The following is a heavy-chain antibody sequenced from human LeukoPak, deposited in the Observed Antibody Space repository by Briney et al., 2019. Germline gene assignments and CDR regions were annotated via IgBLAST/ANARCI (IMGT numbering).Heavy chain of an antibody. Sequence: GESLKISCKVSGYSFSNYWIGWVRQTPGKVLEWMAVIYPGDSDTRYSPSFQGQVTISADKSISTAYLQWSSLKASDTAMYYCARLRGRQTTDAFDIWGQGTMVTVSS. D-gene: IGHD1/OR15-1a*01. CDR1: GYSFSNYW. CDR2: IYPGDSDT. CDR3: ARLRGRQTTDAFDI. V-gene: IGHV5-51*01. J-gene: IGHJ3*02.